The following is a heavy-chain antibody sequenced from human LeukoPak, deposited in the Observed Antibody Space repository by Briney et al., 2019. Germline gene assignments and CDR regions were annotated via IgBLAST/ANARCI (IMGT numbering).Heavy chain of an antibody. Sequence: GASVKVSCKASGGTFSSYAISWVRQAPGQGLEWMGIINPSGGSTSYAQKFQGRVTMTRDTSTSTVYMELSSLRSEDTAVYYCARVVGPYGYSRYWGQGTLVTVSS. CDR3: ARVVGPYGYSRY. D-gene: IGHD2-15*01. V-gene: IGHV1-46*01. CDR1: GGTFSSYA. J-gene: IGHJ4*02. CDR2: INPSGGST.